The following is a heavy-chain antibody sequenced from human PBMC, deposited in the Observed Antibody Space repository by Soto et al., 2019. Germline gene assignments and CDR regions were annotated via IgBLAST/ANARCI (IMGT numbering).Heavy chain of an antibody. J-gene: IGHJ4*02. CDR1: GGSFSGYY. CDR2: INHSGST. Sequence: SETLSLTCAVYGGSFSGYYWSWIRQPPGKGLEWIGEINHSGSTNYNPSLKSRVAISVDTSKNQFSLKLSSVTAADTAVYYCARGPDIVVVPAPRFDYWGQGTLVTVSS. CDR3: ARGPDIVVVPAPRFDY. V-gene: IGHV4-34*01. D-gene: IGHD2-2*01.